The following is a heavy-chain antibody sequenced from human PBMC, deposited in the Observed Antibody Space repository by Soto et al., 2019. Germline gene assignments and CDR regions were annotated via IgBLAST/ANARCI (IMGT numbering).Heavy chain of an antibody. CDR1: GGTFSSYA. V-gene: IGHV1-69*13. D-gene: IGHD6-13*01. J-gene: IGHJ6*02. CDR2: IIPIFGTA. Sequence: ASVKVSCKASGGTFSSYAISWVRQAPGQGLEWMGGIIPIFGTANYAQKFQGRVTITADESTSTAYMELSSLRSEDTAVYYCASGVIAAAGNYYYYGMDVWGQGTTVTVSS. CDR3: ASGVIAAAGNYYYYGMDV.